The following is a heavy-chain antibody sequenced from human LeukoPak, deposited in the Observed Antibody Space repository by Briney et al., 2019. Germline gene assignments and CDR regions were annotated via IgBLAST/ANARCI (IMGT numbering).Heavy chain of an antibody. CDR2: IIPDGSST. J-gene: IGHJ4*02. CDR1: GFTFSSYW. CDR3: ASYLLATAGTNY. D-gene: IGHD6-13*01. V-gene: IGHV3-74*01. Sequence: PGGSLRLSWAASGFTFSSYWMHWVRQAPGKGLVWVSRIIPDGSSTNYADSVKGRFTNSRDNAKNTLYLQMNSLRAEDTAMYYCASYLLATAGTNYWGQGTLVTVSS.